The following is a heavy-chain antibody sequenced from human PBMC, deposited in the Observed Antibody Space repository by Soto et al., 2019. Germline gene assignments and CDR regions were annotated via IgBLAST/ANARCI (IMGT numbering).Heavy chain of an antibody. J-gene: IGHJ6*03. CDR3: ARGGYFSSTSCYVYPYYYMDV. CDR1: GYTFTSYG. Sequence: ASVKVSCKASGYTFTSYGISWVRQAPGQGLEWMGWISAYNGNTNYAQKLQGRVTMTTDTSTSTAYMELRSLRSDDTAVYYCARGGYFSSTSCYVYPYYYMDVWGKGTTVTAP. D-gene: IGHD2-2*01. CDR2: ISAYNGNT. V-gene: IGHV1-18*01.